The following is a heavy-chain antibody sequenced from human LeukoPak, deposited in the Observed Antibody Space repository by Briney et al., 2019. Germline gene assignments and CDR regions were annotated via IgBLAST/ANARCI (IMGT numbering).Heavy chain of an antibody. CDR2: FDPEDGEA. Sequence: ASVKVSCKVSGYTLTELSTHWVRQAPGKGLEWMGGFDPEDGEAIYAQKFQGRVTMTEDTSTDTAYMELSSLRSEDTAVYYCATEPMMAHNNYYYYGMDVWGQGTTVTVSS. V-gene: IGHV1-24*01. D-gene: IGHD5-24*01. CDR1: GYTLTELS. CDR3: ATEPMMAHNNYYYYGMDV. J-gene: IGHJ6*02.